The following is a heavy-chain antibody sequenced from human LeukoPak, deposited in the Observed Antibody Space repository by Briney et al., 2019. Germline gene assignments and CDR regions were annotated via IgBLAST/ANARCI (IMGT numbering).Heavy chain of an antibody. CDR3: ARVPGITRYFDS. D-gene: IGHD1-20*01. CDR2: IKQDGREK. J-gene: IGHJ4*02. CDR1: GFTFTCCW. V-gene: IGHV3-7*01. Sequence: PGGSLRLSCAASGFTFTCCWMSWVRQTLGKGLEWVASIKQDGREKFYADSVKGRFTISRDNAQNSLYLQVNSLRAEDTAVYYCARVPGITRYFDSWGQGILVTVSS.